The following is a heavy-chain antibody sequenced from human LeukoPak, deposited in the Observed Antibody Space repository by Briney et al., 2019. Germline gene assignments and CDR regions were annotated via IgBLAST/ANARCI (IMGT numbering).Heavy chain of an antibody. CDR3: ARGGSLAVAPHQYYFDY. V-gene: IGHV1-18*01. Sequence: GASVKVSCKASGGTFSSYAISWVRQAPGQGLEWMGWISAYNGNTNYAQNFQGRVTMTRDTSTSAVYMEVSSLRSEDTAVYYCARGGSLAVAPHQYYFDYWGQGTLVTVSS. CDR2: ISAYNGNT. D-gene: IGHD6-19*01. J-gene: IGHJ4*02. CDR1: GGTFSSYA.